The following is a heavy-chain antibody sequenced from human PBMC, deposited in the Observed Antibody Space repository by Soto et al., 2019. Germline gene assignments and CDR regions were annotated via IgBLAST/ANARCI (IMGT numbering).Heavy chain of an antibody. V-gene: IGHV4-59*08. CDR3: ARLEYGDSWGYSGMDV. CDR1: GGSISSDY. J-gene: IGHJ6*02. D-gene: IGHD4-17*01. Sequence: SETLSLTCTVSGGSISSDYWSWIRQPPGKGLEWIGYIYYSGSTNYNPSLKSRVTISVDTSKHQFSLKLSSVTAADTAVYYCARLEYGDSWGYSGMDVWGQGTTVTVSS. CDR2: IYYSGST.